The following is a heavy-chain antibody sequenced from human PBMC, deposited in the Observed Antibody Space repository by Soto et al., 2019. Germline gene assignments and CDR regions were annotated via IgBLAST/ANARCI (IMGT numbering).Heavy chain of an antibody. CDR2: IWYDGSNK. Sequence: PGGSLRLSCAASGFTFSSYGMHWVRQAPGKGLEWVAVIWYDGSNKYYADSVKGRFTISRDNSKNTLYLQMNSLRAEDTAVYYCARDPDLYSSGWYRNYEAPRGNWFDPWGQGT. CDR1: GFTFSSYG. J-gene: IGHJ5*02. V-gene: IGHV3-33*01. CDR3: ARDPDLYSSGWYRNYEAPRGNWFDP. D-gene: IGHD6-19*01.